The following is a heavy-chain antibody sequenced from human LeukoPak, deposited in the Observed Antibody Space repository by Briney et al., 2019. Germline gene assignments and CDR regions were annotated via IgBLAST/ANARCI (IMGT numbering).Heavy chain of an antibody. V-gene: IGHV3-23*01. CDR2: ISESGGST. CDR3: AKGSNSAYCGGDCYDY. J-gene: IGHJ4*02. D-gene: IGHD2-21*02. Sequence: PGGTLRLSCAASGFTFSSYGMSWVRQAPGKGLEWVSAISESGGSTHYADSVKGRFTISRDNSKSTLYVQMNSLRAEDTAVYYCAKGSNSAYCGGDCYDYWGQGTLVTVSS. CDR1: GFTFSSYG.